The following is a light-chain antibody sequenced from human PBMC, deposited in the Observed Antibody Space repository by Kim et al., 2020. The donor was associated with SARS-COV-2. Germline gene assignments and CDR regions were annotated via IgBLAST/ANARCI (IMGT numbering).Light chain of an antibody. Sequence: AAVGDRVTITCRASQGISSLLAWYQQKPGTAPKLLIYAASSLQSGVPSRFSGSRSGTDFTLTISSLQPEDFATYYCQQANSFPLTFGGGTKVDIK. CDR2: AAS. J-gene: IGKJ4*01. CDR3: QQANSFPLT. V-gene: IGKV1-12*01. CDR1: QGISSL.